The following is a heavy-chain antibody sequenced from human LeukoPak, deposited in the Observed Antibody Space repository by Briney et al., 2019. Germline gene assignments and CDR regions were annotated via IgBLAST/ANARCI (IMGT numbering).Heavy chain of an antibody. D-gene: IGHD1-1*01. CDR1: GFPFSDYS. CDR3: ARDYKSSFDN. CDR2: VGIDSGNT. J-gene: IGHJ4*02. V-gene: IGHV3-48*01. Sequence: GGSLRLSCAASGFPFSDYSMNWVRQVPGKGLEWISYVGIDSGNTYYADSVKGRFTISADKAKNSLVLQMNSLRVEDTAVYYCARDYKSSFDNWGQGTLVTVSS.